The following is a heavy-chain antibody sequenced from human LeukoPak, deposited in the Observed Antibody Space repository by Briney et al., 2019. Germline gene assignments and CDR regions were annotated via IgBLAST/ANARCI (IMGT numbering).Heavy chain of an antibody. J-gene: IGHJ6*02. D-gene: IGHD3-10*01. CDR2: INPSGGST. Sequence: ASVKVSCKASGYTFTSYYMHWVRQAPGQGLEWMGIINPSGGSTSYAQKFQGRVTMTRDTSTSTVYMELSSLRSEDTAVYYCARYYYGSGSYEGSPYYGMDVWGQGTTVTVSS. CDR1: GYTFTSYY. V-gene: IGHV1-46*01. CDR3: ARYYYGSGSYEGSPYYGMDV.